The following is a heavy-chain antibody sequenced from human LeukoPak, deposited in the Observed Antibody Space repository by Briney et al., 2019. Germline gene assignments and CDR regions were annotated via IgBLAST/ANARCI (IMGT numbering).Heavy chain of an antibody. V-gene: IGHV3-30-3*01. J-gene: IGHJ4*02. D-gene: IGHD6-19*01. CDR1: GFIFSSYA. CDR2: ISYDGSNK. CDR3: ARGSSGSFDY. Sequence: GGSLRLSCAASGFIFSSYAMNWVRQAPGKGLEWVAVISYDGSNKYYADSVKGRFTISRDNSKNTLYLQMNSLRAEDTAVYYCARGSSGSFDYWGQGTLVTVSS.